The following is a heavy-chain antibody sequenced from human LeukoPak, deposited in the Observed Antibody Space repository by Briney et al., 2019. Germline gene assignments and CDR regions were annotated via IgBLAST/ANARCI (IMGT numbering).Heavy chain of an antibody. CDR2: IYQDGREK. D-gene: IGHD6-13*01. J-gene: IGHJ4*02. Sequence: GGSLRLSCAASGFTFSSQLMTWVRQAPGKGLEWVANIYQDGREKYYASSVRGRFTISRDNAKNSLYLQMDSLRAKDTGVYYCASERPSSSWYDYWGQGTLVTVSS. CDR1: GFTFSSQL. V-gene: IGHV3-7*01. CDR3: ASERPSSSWYDY.